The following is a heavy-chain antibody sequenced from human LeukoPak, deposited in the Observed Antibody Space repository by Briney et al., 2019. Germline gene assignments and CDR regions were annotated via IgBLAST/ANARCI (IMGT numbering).Heavy chain of an antibody. J-gene: IGHJ4*02. CDR3: ARAASGIAVS. V-gene: IGHV4-59*01. D-gene: IGHD6-19*01. CDR1: GGSISSYY. Sequence: SETLSLTCTVSGGSISSYYWSWIRQPPGKGLEWIGYIYYSGSTNYNPSLKSRVTISVDTSKNQFSLKLSSVTAADTAVHYCARAASGIAVSWGQGTLVTVSS. CDR2: IYYSGST.